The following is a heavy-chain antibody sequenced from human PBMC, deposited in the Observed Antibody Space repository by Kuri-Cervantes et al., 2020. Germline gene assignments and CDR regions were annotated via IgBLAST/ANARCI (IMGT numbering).Heavy chain of an antibody. CDR3: AKVLEQQLVLDY. D-gene: IGHD6-13*01. V-gene: IGHV3-53*01. J-gene: IGHJ4*02. CDR2: IYSGGST. Sequence: GESLKISCAASGFTVSRNYMSWVRQAPGKGLEWVSVIYSGGSTYYADSVKGRFTISRDNSKNTLYLQMNSLRAEDTAVYYCAKVLEQQLVLDYWGQGTLVTVSS. CDR1: GFTVSRNY.